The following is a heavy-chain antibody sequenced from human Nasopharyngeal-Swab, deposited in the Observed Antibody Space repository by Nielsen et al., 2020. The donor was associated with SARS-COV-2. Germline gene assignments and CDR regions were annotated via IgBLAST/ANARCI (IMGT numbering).Heavy chain of an antibody. CDR3: ASRNVGYYYYGMDV. D-gene: IGHD1-14*01. CDR1: GGTFSSYG. V-gene: IGHV1-18*01. J-gene: IGHJ6*02. Sequence: ASVKVSCKTSGGTFSSYGISWFRQAPGQGLEWMGWINPNSGGTNYAQKLQGRVTMTTDTSTSTAYMELRSLRSDDTAVYYCASRNVGYYYYGMDVWGQGTTVTVSS. CDR2: INPNSGGT.